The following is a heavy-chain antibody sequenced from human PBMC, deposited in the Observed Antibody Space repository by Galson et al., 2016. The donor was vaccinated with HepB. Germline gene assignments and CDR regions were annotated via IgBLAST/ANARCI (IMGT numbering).Heavy chain of an antibody. V-gene: IGHV4-59*01. Sequence: LEWMGYVYNSGGTSYNPSLQSRVTISEDTSKNEFSLKLSSVTPADTAVYFCARTYYDFWSGYFDYWGQGIPVTVSS. CDR2: VYNSGGT. D-gene: IGHD3-3*01. CDR3: ARTYYDFWSGYFDY. J-gene: IGHJ4*02.